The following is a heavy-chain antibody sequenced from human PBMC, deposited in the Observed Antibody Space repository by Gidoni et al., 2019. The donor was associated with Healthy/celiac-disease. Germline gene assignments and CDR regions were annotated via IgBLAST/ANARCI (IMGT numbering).Heavy chain of an antibody. CDR3: AKGPLTYGDYDGSFFDY. V-gene: IGHV3-23*01. CDR1: GFTFSSYA. Sequence: EVQLLESGGGLVQPGGSLRLSCAASGFTFSSYAMSWVRPAPGKVLEWVSAISCSGGSTYYADSVKGRFTISRDNSKNTLYLQMNSLRAEDTAVYYCAKGPLTYGDYDGSFFDYWGQGTLVTVSS. J-gene: IGHJ4*02. CDR2: ISCSGGST. D-gene: IGHD4-17*01.